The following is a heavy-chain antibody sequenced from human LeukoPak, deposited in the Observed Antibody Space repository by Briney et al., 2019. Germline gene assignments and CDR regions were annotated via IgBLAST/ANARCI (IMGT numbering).Heavy chain of an antibody. V-gene: IGHV3-7*01. J-gene: IGHJ3*02. Sequence: GGSLRLSCAASGFLFSRYWMSWVRQAPGKGLEWVANIKEDGSEKYYVESMKGRFTISRGNVKNSLYLQINSLRAEDTAVYYCARDKKGSPHAFDIWGQGTMVTVSS. CDR2: IKEDGSEK. CDR1: GFLFSRYW. CDR3: ARDKKGSPHAFDI. D-gene: IGHD2-15*01.